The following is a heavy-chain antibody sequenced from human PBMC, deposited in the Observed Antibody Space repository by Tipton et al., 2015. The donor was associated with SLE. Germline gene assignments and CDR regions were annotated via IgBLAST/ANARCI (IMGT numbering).Heavy chain of an antibody. CDR2: IIPMSGRA. D-gene: IGHD4-11*01. CDR3: ATGLQVYDY. J-gene: IGHJ4*02. V-gene: IGHV1-69*05. CDR1: GGRFRSKD. Sequence: QLVQSGAEVKKPGSSVKVSCKASGGRFRSKDYSWVRQAPGQGLEWMGGIIPMSGRANYAQKFQGRVTITTDESTSTVYMELSSLRSEDTAVYYCATGLQVYDYWGQGTLVTVSS.